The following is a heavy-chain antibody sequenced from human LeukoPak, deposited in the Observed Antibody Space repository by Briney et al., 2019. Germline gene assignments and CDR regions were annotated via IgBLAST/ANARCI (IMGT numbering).Heavy chain of an antibody. J-gene: IGHJ4*02. CDR2: IYHSGST. D-gene: IGHD1-14*01. CDR1: GGSISSGGYS. Sequence: SSETLSLTCAVSGGSISSGGYSWSWIRQPPGKGLEWIGYIYHSGSTYYNPSLKSRVTISVDRSKNQFSLKLSSVTAADTAVYYCARATPEGGPPSDYWGQGTLVTVSS. V-gene: IGHV4-30-2*01. CDR3: ARATPEGGPPSDY.